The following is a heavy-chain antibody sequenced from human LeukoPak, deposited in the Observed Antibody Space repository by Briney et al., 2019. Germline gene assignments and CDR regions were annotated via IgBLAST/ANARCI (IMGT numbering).Heavy chain of an antibody. V-gene: IGHV4-59*08. CDR2: IYYSGST. D-gene: IGHD1-26*01. CDR3: ARQGAPRGYYGMDV. J-gene: IGHJ6*02. Sequence: SETLSLTRTVSGGSISSYYWSWIRQPPGKGLEWIGYIYYSGSTNYNPSLKSRVTISVDTSKNQFSLKLSSVTAADTAVYYCARQGAPRGYYGMDVWGQGTTVTVSS. CDR1: GGSISSYY.